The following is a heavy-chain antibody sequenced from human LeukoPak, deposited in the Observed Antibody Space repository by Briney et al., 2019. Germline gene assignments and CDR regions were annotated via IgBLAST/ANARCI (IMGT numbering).Heavy chain of an antibody. CDR2: INTGNGST. Sequence: GASVKVSCKASGYTFTSHPIHWVRQAPGQRLEWMGWINTGNGSTKYSQNFQNRVTITRDTSANTAYVELSSLTSEDTAVYYCAREPVIRGSVDYWGQGTLVTVSP. V-gene: IGHV1-3*04. CDR3: AREPVIRGSVDY. D-gene: IGHD2-15*01. J-gene: IGHJ4*02. CDR1: GYTFTSHP.